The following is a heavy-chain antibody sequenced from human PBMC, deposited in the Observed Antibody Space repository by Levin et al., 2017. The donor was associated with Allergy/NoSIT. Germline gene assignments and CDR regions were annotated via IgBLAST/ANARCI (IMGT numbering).Heavy chain of an antibody. CDR2: ISYDGKRK. V-gene: IGHV3-30*18. Sequence: GGSLRLSCAASGFSFSSHGMHWVHHTPGKVLEWVAGISYDGKRKFYGDSVTGRFTISRDNSRNTLYLQMDGLTADDTAVYYCAKDRYGSGWFVFDYWGQGTLVTVSS. CDR1: GFSFSSHG. CDR3: AKDRYGSGWFVFDY. J-gene: IGHJ4*02. D-gene: IGHD6-13*01.